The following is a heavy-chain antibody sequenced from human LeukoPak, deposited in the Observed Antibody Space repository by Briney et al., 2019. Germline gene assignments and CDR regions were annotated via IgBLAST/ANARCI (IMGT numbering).Heavy chain of an antibody. CDR2: IYSGGSR. CDR3: AREYSNSWMVPDY. D-gene: IGHD6-13*01. V-gene: IGHV3-66*01. CDR1: GFTASSNL. J-gene: IGHJ4*02. Sequence: PGGSLSFPCEASGFTASSNLMSWVRKPPGRGREWVPVIYSGGSRNNEDAVKGRFTISRDKSKNTLYLQMNSLRAEDTAVYDCAREYSNSWMVPDYWGQGTVATVPS.